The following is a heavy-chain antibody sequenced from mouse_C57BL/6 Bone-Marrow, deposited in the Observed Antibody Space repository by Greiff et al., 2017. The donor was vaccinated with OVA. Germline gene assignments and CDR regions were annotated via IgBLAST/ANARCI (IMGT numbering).Heavy chain of an antibody. J-gene: IGHJ3*01. CDR3: ASLYYDYGGFAY. Sequence: QVQLQQSGAELARPGASVKLSCKASGYTFTSYGISWVKQRTGQGLEWIGEIYPRSGNTYYNEKFKGKATLTADKSSSTAYMELRSLTSEDSAVYFCASLYYDYGGFAYWGQGTLVTVSA. CDR2: IYPRSGNT. D-gene: IGHD2-4*01. CDR1: GYTFTSYG. V-gene: IGHV1-81*01.